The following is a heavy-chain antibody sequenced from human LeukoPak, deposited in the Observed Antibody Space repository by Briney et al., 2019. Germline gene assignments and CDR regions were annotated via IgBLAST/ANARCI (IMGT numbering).Heavy chain of an antibody. Sequence: ASVKASCKASGYTFTSYDINWVRQATGQGLEWMGWMNPNSGNTGYAQKFQGRVTMTRNTSISTAYMELSSLRSEDTAVYYCAGEGNYDSSGYYPDYWGQGTLVTVSS. CDR1: GYTFTSYD. D-gene: IGHD3-22*01. CDR3: AGEGNYDSSGYYPDY. CDR2: MNPNSGNT. V-gene: IGHV1-8*01. J-gene: IGHJ4*02.